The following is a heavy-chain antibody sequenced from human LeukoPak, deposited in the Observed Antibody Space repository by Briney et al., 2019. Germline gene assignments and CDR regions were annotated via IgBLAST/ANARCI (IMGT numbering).Heavy chain of an antibody. J-gene: IGHJ4*02. CDR3: ARANGGDHFDY. V-gene: IGHV4-30-4*01. Sequence: SETLSLTCTVSGGSISSGDYYWSWIRRPPGKGLEWIGYIYYSGSTYYNPSLKSRVTISVDTSKNQFSLKLSSVTAADTAVYYCARANGGDHFDYWGQGTLVTVSS. CDR1: GGSISSGDYY. D-gene: IGHD2-21*02. CDR2: IYYSGST.